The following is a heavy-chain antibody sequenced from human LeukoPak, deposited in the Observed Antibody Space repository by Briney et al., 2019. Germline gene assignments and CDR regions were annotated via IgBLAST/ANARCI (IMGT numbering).Heavy chain of an antibody. J-gene: IGHJ4*02. D-gene: IGHD3-16*02. CDR1: GFTFSSYS. Sequence: GGSLRLSCAASGFTFSSYSMNWVRQAPGKGLEWVSSISSSSSYIYYADSVKGRFTISRDNSKNTLYLQMNSLRAEDTAVYYCAKVGIGYDYVWGSYRYTGGPDYWGQGTLVTVSS. V-gene: IGHV3-21*04. CDR2: ISSSSSYI. CDR3: AKVGIGYDYVWGSYRYTGGPDY.